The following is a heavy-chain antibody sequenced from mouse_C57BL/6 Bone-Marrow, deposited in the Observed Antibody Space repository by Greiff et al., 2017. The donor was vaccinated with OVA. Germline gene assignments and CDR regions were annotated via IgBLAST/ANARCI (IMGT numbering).Heavy chain of an antibody. V-gene: IGHV1-54*01. Sequence: VQLVESGAELVRPGTSVKVSCKASGYAFTNYLIEWVKQRPGQGLEWIGVINPGSGGTNYNEKFKGKATLTADKSSSTAYMQLSSLTSEDSAVYFCARWLRYQYYFDYWGQGTTLTVSS. CDR1: GYAFTNYL. J-gene: IGHJ2*01. CDR3: ARWLRYQYYFDY. CDR2: INPGSGGT. D-gene: IGHD1-1*01.